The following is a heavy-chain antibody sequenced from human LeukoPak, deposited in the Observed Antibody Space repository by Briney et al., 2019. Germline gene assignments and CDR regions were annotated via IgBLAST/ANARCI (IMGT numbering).Heavy chain of an antibody. CDR2: MYYSGDT. V-gene: IGHV4-59*02. Sequence: SETLSLTCTVSGDSVISDYWSWIRQPPGNGLEWIGYMYYSGDTNYNPSLKSRVTISVDTSKNQFSLKLSSVTAADTAFYYCARQGLGYWFDPWGQGTLVTVSS. D-gene: IGHD3-16*01. CDR1: GDSVISDY. J-gene: IGHJ5*02. CDR3: ARQGLGYWFDP.